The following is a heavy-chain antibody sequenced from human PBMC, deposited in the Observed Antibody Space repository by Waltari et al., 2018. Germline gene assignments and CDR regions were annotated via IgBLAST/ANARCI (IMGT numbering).Heavy chain of an antibody. D-gene: IGHD6-19*01. CDR2: IYYSGST. J-gene: IGHJ4*02. CDR3: ARHAWAVAGGAEIDY. V-gene: IGHV4-39*01. CDR1: GGSISSSSYY. Sequence: QLQLQESGPGLVKPSETLSLTCTVSGGSISSSSYYWGWIRQPPGKGLEWIGSIYYSGSTYYNPSLKSRVTISVDTSKNQFSRKLSSVTAADTAVYYCARHAWAVAGGAEIDYWGQGTLVTVSS.